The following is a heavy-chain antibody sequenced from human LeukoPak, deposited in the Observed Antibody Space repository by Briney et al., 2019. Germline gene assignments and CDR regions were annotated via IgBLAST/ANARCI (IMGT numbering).Heavy chain of an antibody. CDR3: ARSSSGWPARNDY. J-gene: IGHJ4*02. V-gene: IGHV3-66*01. CDR2: TYSGGST. Sequence: GGSLRLSCAASGFTFSSYAMSWVRQAPGKGLEWVSVTYSGGSTYYADSVKGRFTISRDNSKNTLYLQMNSLRAEDTAVYYCARSSSGWPARNDYWGQGTLVTVSS. D-gene: IGHD6-19*01. CDR1: GFTFSSYA.